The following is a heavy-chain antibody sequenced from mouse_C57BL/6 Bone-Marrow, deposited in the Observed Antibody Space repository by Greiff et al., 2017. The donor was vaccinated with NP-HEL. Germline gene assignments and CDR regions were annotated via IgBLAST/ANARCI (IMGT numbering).Heavy chain of an antibody. D-gene: IGHD1-1*01. CDR1: GFTFSSYG. CDR2: ISSGGSYT. CDR3: ASVYYDGRFDY. J-gene: IGHJ2*01. V-gene: IGHV5-6*01. Sequence: EVQLVESGGDLVKPGGSLKLSCAASGFTFSSYGMSWVRQTPDKRLEWVATISSGGSYTYYPDSVKGRFPISRDNAKNTLYLQMSSLKSEETAMYYCASVYYDGRFDYWGQGTTLTVSS.